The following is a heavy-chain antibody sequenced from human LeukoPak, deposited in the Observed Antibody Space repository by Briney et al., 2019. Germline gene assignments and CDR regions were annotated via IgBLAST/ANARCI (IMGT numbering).Heavy chain of an antibody. CDR2: INPNSGGT. V-gene: IGHV1-2*02. CDR1: GYTFTGYY. Sequence: ASVKVSCKASGYTFTGYYMHWVRQAPGQGLEWMGWINPNSGGTNYAQKFQGRVTMTSDTSISTAYMELSRLRSDDTAVYYCARVDLLWFGELQFDYWGQGTLVTVSS. D-gene: IGHD3-10*01. CDR3: ARVDLLWFGELQFDY. J-gene: IGHJ4*02.